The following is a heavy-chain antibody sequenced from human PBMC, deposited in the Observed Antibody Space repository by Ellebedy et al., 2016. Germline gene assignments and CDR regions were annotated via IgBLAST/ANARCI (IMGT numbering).Heavy chain of an antibody. CDR2: ISGSGGST. Sequence: GGSLRLSXAASGFTFSSYAMSWVRQAPGKGLEWVSAISGSGGSTYYADSVKGRFTISRDNSKNTLYLQMNSLRAEDTAVYYCAKDLYGSGSYELDYWGQGTLVTVSS. CDR3: AKDLYGSGSYELDY. D-gene: IGHD3-10*01. J-gene: IGHJ4*02. V-gene: IGHV3-23*01. CDR1: GFTFSSYA.